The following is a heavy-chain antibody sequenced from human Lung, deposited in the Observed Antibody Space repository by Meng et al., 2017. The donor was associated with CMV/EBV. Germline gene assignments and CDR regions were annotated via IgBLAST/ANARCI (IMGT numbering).Heavy chain of an antibody. D-gene: IGHD4-17*01. Sequence: SVKVSXKASGGDFYNFGISWIRQAPGQGLQWMGRIIPTFGTAHYARGFQGKITISADGPTTTAFMEISGLTSDDTAVYYCARPFRPGYGDPGFDFWGQGTLVTFSS. V-gene: IGHV1-69*13. CDR3: ARPFRPGYGDPGFDF. J-gene: IGHJ4*02. CDR1: GGDFYNFG. CDR2: IIPTFGTA.